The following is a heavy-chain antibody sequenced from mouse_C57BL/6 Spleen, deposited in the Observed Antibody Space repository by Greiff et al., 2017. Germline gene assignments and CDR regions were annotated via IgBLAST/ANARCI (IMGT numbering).Heavy chain of an antibody. V-gene: IGHV5-16*01. Sequence: EVKLQESEGGLVQPGSSMKLSCTASGFTFSDYYMAWVRQVPEKGLEWVANINYDGSSTYYLDSLKSRFIISTDNAKNILYLQMSSLKSEDSATDYCTSMEYDYDEFAYWGQGTLVTVSA. CDR1: GFTFSDYY. CDR3: TSMEYDYDEFAY. CDR2: INYDGSST. J-gene: IGHJ3*01. D-gene: IGHD2-4*01.